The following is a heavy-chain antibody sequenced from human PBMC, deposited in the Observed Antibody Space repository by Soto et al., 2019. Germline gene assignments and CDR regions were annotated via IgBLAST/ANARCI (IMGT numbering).Heavy chain of an antibody. D-gene: IGHD6-19*01. CDR2: TYYRSKWYT. CDR1: GDIVSSNSAA. CDR3: AIESRTGSGWLNNRFDP. V-gene: IGHV6-1*01. Sequence: PPPTHSVTRAISGDIVSSNSAAWYWIRQSPSRGLEWLGRTYYRSKWYTDYAGSVKSRMTIIPDTSKNHFSLQLNSVTPENTAVYYCAIESRTGSGWLNNRFDPWGQGTLVTVSS. J-gene: IGHJ5*02.